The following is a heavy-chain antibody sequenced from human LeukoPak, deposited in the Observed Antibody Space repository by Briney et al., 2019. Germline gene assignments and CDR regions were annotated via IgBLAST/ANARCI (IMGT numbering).Heavy chain of an antibody. J-gene: IGHJ4*02. D-gene: IGHD1-7*01. CDR2: INQDGSGK. V-gene: IGHV3-7*03. CDR1: GFTFSNYW. CDR3: AMTPQGSRNYFYFDS. Sequence: GESLRLSCAASGFTFSNYWMTWVRQPPGKGLEWVAIINQDGSGKYYVDSVKGRFTISRDNAKNSLYLQMNSLRAEDTAVYYCAMTPQGSRNYFYFDSWGQGTLVTVSS.